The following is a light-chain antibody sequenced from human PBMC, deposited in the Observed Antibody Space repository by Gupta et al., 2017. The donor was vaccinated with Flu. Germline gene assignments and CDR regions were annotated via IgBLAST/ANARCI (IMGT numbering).Light chain of an antibody. Sequence: SLGERATINCKSSQSVLSSSNNKNCLAWYQQKPGQPPKLLIFWASTRESGVPDRFSGSGSGTDFSLTISSLQAEDVAVYYCQQYYLTPLTFGGGTKVEIK. V-gene: IGKV4-1*01. J-gene: IGKJ4*01. CDR2: WAS. CDR1: QSVLSSSNNKNC. CDR3: QQYYLTPLT.